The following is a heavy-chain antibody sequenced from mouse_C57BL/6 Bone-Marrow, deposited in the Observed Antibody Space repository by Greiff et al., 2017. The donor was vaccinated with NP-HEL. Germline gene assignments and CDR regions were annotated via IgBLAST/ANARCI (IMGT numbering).Heavy chain of an antibody. CDR3: ANGGGYNYFDY. D-gene: IGHD2-2*01. CDR1: GYTFTSYW. CDR2: IDPSDSYT. J-gene: IGHJ2*01. Sequence: VQLQQPGAELVKPGASVKLSCKASGYTFTSYWMQWVKQRPGQGLEWIGEIDPSDSYTNYNQKFKGKATLTVDTSSSPAYMQLSSLTSEDSAVYYCANGGGYNYFDYWGQGTTLTVSS. V-gene: IGHV1-50*01.